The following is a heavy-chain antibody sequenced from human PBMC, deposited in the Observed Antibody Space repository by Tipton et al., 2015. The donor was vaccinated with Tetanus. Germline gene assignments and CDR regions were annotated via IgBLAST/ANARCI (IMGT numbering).Heavy chain of an antibody. CDR2: ISSSSSYI. CDR1: GFTFSSYS. D-gene: IGHD3-22*01. J-gene: IGHJ3*02. Sequence: SLRLSCAASGFTFSSYSMNWVRQAPGKGLEWVSSISSSSSYIYYADSVKGRSTISRDNAKNSLYLQMNSLRAEDTAVYYCASEMYYYDSSGYYGAFDIWGQGTMVTVSS. V-gene: IGHV3-21*01. CDR3: ASEMYYYDSSGYYGAFDI.